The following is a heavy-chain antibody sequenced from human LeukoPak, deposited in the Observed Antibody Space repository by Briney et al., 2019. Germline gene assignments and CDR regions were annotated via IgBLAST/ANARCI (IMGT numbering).Heavy chain of an antibody. CDR1: GFNFNSKW. V-gene: IGHV3-7*01. CDR3: ADPPSDF. CDR2: INQDGSEK. J-gene: IGHJ4*02. Sequence: GGSLRLSCATSGFNFNSKWMTWVRQAPGKGLEWVANINQDGSEKYHGDSVKGRFTISRDNAKSSLFLEMSGLRAEDTAVYYCADPPSDFWGQGTLVAVSS.